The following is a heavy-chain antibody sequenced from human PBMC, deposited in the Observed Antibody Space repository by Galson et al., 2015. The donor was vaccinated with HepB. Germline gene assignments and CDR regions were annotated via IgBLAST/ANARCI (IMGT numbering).Heavy chain of an antibody. CDR1: GYTFTSYG. Sequence: SVKVSCKASGYTFTSYGISWVRQAPGQGPEWMGWISAYNGNTNYAQKLQGRVTMTTDTSTSTAYMELRSLRSDDTAVYYCARGYCSGGSCYSLDYWGQGTLVTVSS. CDR2: ISAYNGNT. J-gene: IGHJ4*02. V-gene: IGHV1-18*01. CDR3: ARGYCSGGSCYSLDY. D-gene: IGHD2-15*01.